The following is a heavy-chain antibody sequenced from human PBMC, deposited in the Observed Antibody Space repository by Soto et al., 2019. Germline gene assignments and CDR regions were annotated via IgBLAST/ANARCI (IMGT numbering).Heavy chain of an antibody. CDR2: INGYNGNT. J-gene: IGHJ4*02. CDR3: ARGDSPVHFDN. CDR1: GYTFSNYG. V-gene: IGHV1-18*01. D-gene: IGHD4-4*01. Sequence: QVQLAQSGGEVKKPGASVKVSCKASGYTFSNYGIGWVRQAPGQGLEWMGWINGYNGNTNYAQKFQGRVTMTTDTSTTTAYMEVKRLRSDDTAVYYCARGDSPVHFDNWGQGTLVTVSS.